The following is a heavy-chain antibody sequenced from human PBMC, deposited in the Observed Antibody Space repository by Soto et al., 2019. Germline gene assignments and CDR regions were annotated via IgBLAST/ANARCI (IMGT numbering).Heavy chain of an antibody. J-gene: IGHJ3*02. CDR3: ARHRVDYYDSSGYYYDDAFDI. CDR1: GYSFTSYW. D-gene: IGHD3-22*01. CDR2: IYPGDSDT. V-gene: IGHV5-51*01. Sequence: GESLKISCKGSGYSFTSYWIGWVRQMPGKGLEWMGIIYPGDSDTRYSPSFQGQVTISADKSISTAYLQWGSLKASDTAMYYCARHRVDYYDSSGYYYDDAFDIWGQGTMVTVSS.